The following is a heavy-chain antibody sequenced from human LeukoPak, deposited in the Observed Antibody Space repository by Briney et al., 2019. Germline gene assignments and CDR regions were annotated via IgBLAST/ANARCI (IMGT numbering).Heavy chain of an antibody. D-gene: IGHD1-14*01. CDR3: ARDARGNNWFDP. Sequence: KPSETLSLTCTVSGGSISSSSYYWGWIRQPPGKGLEWIGSIYYSGSTYYNPSLKSRVTISVDTSKNQFSLKLSSVTAADTAVYYCARDARGNNWFDPWGQGTLVTVSS. V-gene: IGHV4-39*07. CDR2: IYYSGST. CDR1: GGSISSSSYY. J-gene: IGHJ5*02.